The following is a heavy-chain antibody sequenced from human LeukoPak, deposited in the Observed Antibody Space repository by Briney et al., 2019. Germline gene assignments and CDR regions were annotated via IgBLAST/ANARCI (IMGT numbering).Heavy chain of an antibody. Sequence: SVKVSCKASGGTFSSYAISWVRQAPGQGLEWMGGIIPIFGTANYAQKFQGRVTITADESTSTAYMELSSLRSEDTAVYYCARVVVITGDAFDIWGQGTVVTVSS. CDR3: ARVVVITGDAFDI. CDR1: GGTFSSYA. J-gene: IGHJ3*02. V-gene: IGHV1-69*13. D-gene: IGHD3-22*01. CDR2: IIPIFGTA.